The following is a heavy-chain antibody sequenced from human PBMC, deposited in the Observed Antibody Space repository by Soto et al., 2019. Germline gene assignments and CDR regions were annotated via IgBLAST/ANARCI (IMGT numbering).Heavy chain of an antibody. J-gene: IGHJ6*02. Sequence: GASVKVSCKASGGTFSSYAISWVRQAPGQGLEWMGGIIPIFGTANYAQKFQGRVTITADESTSTAYMELSSLRSEDTAVYYCARVVEKCSSTSCYVGNEGGDYYYGMDVWGQGTTVTVSS. CDR3: ARVVEKCSSTSCYVGNEGGDYYYGMDV. V-gene: IGHV1-69*13. CDR2: IIPIFGTA. CDR1: GGTFSSYA. D-gene: IGHD2-2*01.